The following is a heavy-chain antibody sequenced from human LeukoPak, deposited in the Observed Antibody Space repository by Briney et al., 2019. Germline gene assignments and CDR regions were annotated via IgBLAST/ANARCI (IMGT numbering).Heavy chain of an antibody. CDR1: GGSFSSYA. CDR2: IHGDGDNI. D-gene: IGHD1-26*01. J-gene: IGHJ5*02. V-gene: IGHV3-74*01. Sequence: ETLSLTCAVYGGSFSSYAMYWVRQAPGKGLVWVARIHGDGDNISYADSVRGRFTISRDNAKDTLYLHMNSLRPEDTAVYYCARAQVGAPTDLWGQGTLVTVSS. CDR3: ARAQVGAPTDL.